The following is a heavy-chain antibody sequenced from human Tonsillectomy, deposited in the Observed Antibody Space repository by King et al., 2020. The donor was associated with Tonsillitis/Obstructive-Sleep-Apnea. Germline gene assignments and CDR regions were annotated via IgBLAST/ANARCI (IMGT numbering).Heavy chain of an antibody. Sequence: VQLVESGGGVVQPGRSLRLSCAASGFTFSSYGMHWVRQAPGKGLEWVAVIWYDGRNKYYADSVKGRFTISRDKSKNTLYLQMNSLRAEDTAVYYCARDFPHRHDAFDIWGQGTMVTVSS. V-gene: IGHV3-33*01. CDR1: GFTFSSYG. CDR2: IWYDGRNK. CDR3: ARDFPHRHDAFDI. J-gene: IGHJ3*02.